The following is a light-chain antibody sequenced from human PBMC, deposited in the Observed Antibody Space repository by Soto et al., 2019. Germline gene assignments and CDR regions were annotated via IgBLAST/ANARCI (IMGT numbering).Light chain of an antibody. CDR3: QQYDNLPTWT. V-gene: IGKV1-33*01. J-gene: IGKJ1*01. CDR2: DAS. Sequence: DIQMAQSRSSLSSSVGDIFTITCQASQDISNYLNWYQQKPGKAPKLLIYDASNLETGVPSRFSGSGSGTDFTFTISSLQPEDIATYYCQQYDNLPTWTFGQGTKVDI. CDR1: QDISNY.